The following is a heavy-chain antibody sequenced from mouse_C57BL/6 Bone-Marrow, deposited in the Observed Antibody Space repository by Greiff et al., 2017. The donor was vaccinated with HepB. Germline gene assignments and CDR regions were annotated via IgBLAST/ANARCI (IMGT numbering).Heavy chain of an antibody. V-gene: IGHV1-54*01. Sequence: VQLQQSGAELVRPGTSVKVSCKASGYAFTNYLIEWVKQRPGQGLEWIGVINPGSGGTNYNEKFKGKATLTADKSSSTAYMQLSILTSEDSAVYCCARSPLSFHNWGQGTTLTVST. CDR3: ARSPLSFHN. J-gene: IGHJ2*01. CDR1: GYAFTNYL. D-gene: IGHD6-1*01. CDR2: INPGSGGT.